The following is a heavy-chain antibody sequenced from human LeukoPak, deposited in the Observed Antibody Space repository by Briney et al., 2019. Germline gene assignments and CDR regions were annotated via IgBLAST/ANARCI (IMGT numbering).Heavy chain of an antibody. Sequence: GGSLRLSCAASGFTFDDYAMHWVRQAPGKGLEWVSGISWNSGSIGYADSVKGRFTISRDNAKNSLYLQMNSLRAEDTALYYCAKTAGNERFHYYYGMDVWGQGTTVTVSS. D-gene: IGHD1-1*01. CDR1: GFTFDDYA. CDR3: AKTAGNERFHYYYGMDV. CDR2: ISWNSGSI. J-gene: IGHJ6*02. V-gene: IGHV3-9*01.